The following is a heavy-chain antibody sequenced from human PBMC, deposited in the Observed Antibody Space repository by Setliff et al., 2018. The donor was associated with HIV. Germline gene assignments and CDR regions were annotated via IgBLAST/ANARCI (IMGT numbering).Heavy chain of an antibody. CDR2: ISSSGSTI. V-gene: IGHV3-11*01. CDR1: GGSISSSSYY. D-gene: IGHD1-26*01. CDR3: AREVVGATERYYFDY. Sequence: LSLTCTVSGGSISSSSYYWGWIRQAPGKGLEWVSYISSSGSTIYYADSVKGRFTISRDNAKNSLYLQMNSLRAEDTAVYYCAREVVGATERYYFDYWGQGTLVTSPQ. J-gene: IGHJ4*02.